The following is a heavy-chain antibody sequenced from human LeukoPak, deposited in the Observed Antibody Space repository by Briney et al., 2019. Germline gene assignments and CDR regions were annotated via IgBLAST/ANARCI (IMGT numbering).Heavy chain of an antibody. CDR2: ISSSGGTI. CDR3: ARGLDHHYYYYYMDV. CDR1: GFTFSDYY. V-gene: IGHV3-11*04. J-gene: IGHJ6*03. D-gene: IGHD1-1*01. Sequence: GGSLRLSCAASGFTFSDYYMSWIHQAPGKGLEWVSYISSSGGTIYYADSVKGRFTISRDNAKNSLYLQMNSLRAEDTAVYYCARGLDHHYYYYYMDVWGKGTTVTVSS.